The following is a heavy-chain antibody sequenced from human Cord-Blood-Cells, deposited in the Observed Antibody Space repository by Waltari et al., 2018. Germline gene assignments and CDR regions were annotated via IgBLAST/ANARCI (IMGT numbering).Heavy chain of an antibody. J-gene: IGHJ5*02. D-gene: IGHD4-17*01. CDR3: VKYGDYWFDP. V-gene: IGHV1-69*01. Sequence: QVQLVQSGAEVKKPGSSVKVSCMASGGTFSSFAISWVRQDPGQGLEWMRGIIPIFGTANYAQKFQGRVTITADEATSAAYMELGSLCSEDTAVYYCVKYGDYWFDPWGQGTLVTVSS. CDR2: IIPIFGTA. CDR1: GGTFSSFA.